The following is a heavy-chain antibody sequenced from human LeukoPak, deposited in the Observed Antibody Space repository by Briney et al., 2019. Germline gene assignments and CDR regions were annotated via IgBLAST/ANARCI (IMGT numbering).Heavy chain of an antibody. V-gene: IGHV4-4*07. CDR3: AREFPWFDP. CDR2: IYTSGST. CDR1: GGSFSRDY. J-gene: IGHJ5*02. Sequence: SSETLSLTCAVYGGSFSRDYWSWIRQPAGKGLEWIGRIYTSGSTNYNPSLKSRVTMSVDTSKNQFSLKLSSVTAADTAVYYCAREFPWFDPWGQGTLVTVSS.